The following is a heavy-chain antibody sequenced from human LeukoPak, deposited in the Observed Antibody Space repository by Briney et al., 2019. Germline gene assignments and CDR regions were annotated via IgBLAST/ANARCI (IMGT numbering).Heavy chain of an antibody. J-gene: IGHJ4*02. D-gene: IGHD1/OR15-1a*01. V-gene: IGHV5-51*01. CDR1: GYSFTTYW. Sequence: GESLKISCKGSGYSFTTYWIGWVRQMPGKGLEWIGIIFPGDSDTTYSPSLQGQVTISADKSINTAYLQWGSLRASDTAMYYCATSESQTRFDYWGQGTPVTVSS. CDR2: IFPGDSDT. CDR3: ATSESQTRFDY.